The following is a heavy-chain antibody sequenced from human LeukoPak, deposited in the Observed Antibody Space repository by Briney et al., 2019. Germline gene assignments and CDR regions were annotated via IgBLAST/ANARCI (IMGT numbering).Heavy chain of an antibody. CDR2: IKQDGSEK. Sequence: GSLRLSCAASGFTFSSYWMSWVRQAPGKGLEWVANIKQDGSEKYYVDSVKGRFTISRDNVKNSLYLQMNSLRAEDTAVYYCASPPIRDDSSGYYPYYFDYWGQGTLVTVSS. V-gene: IGHV3-7*01. CDR3: ASPPIRDDSSGYYPYYFDY. D-gene: IGHD3-22*01. CDR1: GFTFSSYW. J-gene: IGHJ4*02.